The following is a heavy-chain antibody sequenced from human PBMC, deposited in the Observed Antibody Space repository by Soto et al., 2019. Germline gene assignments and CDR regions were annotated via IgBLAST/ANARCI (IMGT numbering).Heavy chain of an antibody. D-gene: IGHD2-21*02. CDR2: IWYDGSNK. CDR1: GFTFSSYG. J-gene: IGHJ4*02. CDR3: ARDMWVYCGGDCSFDY. V-gene: IGHV3-33*01. Sequence: QPGGSLRLSCAASGFTFSSYGMHWVRQAPGKGLEWVAVIWYDGSNKYYADSVKGRFTISRDNSKNTLYLQMNSLRAEDTAVYYCARDMWVYCGGDCSFDYWGQGTLVTVSS.